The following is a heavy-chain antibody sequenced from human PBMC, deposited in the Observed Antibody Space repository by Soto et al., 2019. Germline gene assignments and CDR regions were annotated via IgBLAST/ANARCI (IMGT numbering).Heavy chain of an antibody. Sequence: ETLSLTCTFSGGSVNSGRNYWSWIRQPPGKGLEWIGYIYYSGSTNSNPSLKSRVTISVDKSKNLFSLKLNSVTAADTAVYYCVRENAWAFDYWVQGTLVT. CDR3: VRENAWAFDY. CDR1: GGSVNSGRNY. D-gene: IGHD2-2*01. V-gene: IGHV4-61*01. J-gene: IGHJ4*02. CDR2: IYYSGST.